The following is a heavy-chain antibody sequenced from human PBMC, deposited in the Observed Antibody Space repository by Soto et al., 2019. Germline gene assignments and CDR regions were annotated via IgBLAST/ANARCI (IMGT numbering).Heavy chain of an antibody. Sequence: PSETLSLTCAVYGGSFSGYYWSWIRQPPGKGLEWIGEINHSGSTNYNPSLKSRVTISVDTSKNQFSLKLSSVTAADTAVYYCANRSGSLSRNLYYXDYWGQGTLVTVSS. CDR3: ANRSGSLSRNLYYXDY. CDR2: INHSGST. CDR1: GGSFSGYY. J-gene: IGHJ4*02. D-gene: IGHD3-10*01. V-gene: IGHV4-34*01.